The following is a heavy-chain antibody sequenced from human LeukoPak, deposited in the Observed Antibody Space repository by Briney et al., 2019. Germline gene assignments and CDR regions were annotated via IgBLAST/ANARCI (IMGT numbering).Heavy chain of an antibody. V-gene: IGHV3-66*01. CDR2: IYSGGST. Sequence: GGSLRLSCAASGFTVSSNYMSWVRQAPGKGLEWVSVIYSGGSTYYADSVKGRFSVSRDKSKNTLYLQMNSLRAEDTAVFYCAIRKNGNAIDYWGQGTLVTVSS. CDR3: AIRKNGNAIDY. D-gene: IGHD2-8*01. J-gene: IGHJ4*02. CDR1: GFTVSSNY.